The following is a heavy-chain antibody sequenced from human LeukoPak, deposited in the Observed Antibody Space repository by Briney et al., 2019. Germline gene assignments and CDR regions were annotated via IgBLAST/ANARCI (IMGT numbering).Heavy chain of an antibody. J-gene: IGHJ4*02. Sequence: GGSLRLSCAASGFTFSSYAMSWVRQAPGKGLEGVSAISGSGGSTYYADSVKGRFTISRDNSKNTLYLQMNSLRAEDTAVYYCAKGVDCSSTSCYYLFDYWGQGTLVTVSS. V-gene: IGHV3-23*01. D-gene: IGHD2-2*01. CDR1: GFTFSSYA. CDR2: ISGSGGST. CDR3: AKGVDCSSTSCYYLFDY.